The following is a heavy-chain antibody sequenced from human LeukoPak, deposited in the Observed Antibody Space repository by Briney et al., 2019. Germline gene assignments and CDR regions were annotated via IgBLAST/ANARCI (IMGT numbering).Heavy chain of an antibody. CDR3: ARVCSSGWYPRGEYYYGMDV. J-gene: IGHJ6*02. CDR2: ISSSSSYT. Sequence: GGSLRLSCAASGFTFSDYYMSWIRQAPGKGLEWVSYISSSSSYTNYADSVKGRFTISRDNAKNSLYLQMNSLRAEDTAVYYCARVCSSGWYPRGEYYYGMDVWGQGTTVTVSS. D-gene: IGHD6-19*01. V-gene: IGHV3-11*05. CDR1: GFTFSDYY.